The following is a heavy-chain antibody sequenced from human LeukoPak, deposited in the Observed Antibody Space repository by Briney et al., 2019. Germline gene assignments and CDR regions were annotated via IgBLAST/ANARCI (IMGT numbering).Heavy chain of an antibody. J-gene: IGHJ5*02. CDR2: IYYSGST. CDR1: GVSISSSSYY. Sequence: SETLSLTCTVSGVSISSSSYYWGWIRQPPGKGLEWIGSIYYSGSTYYNPSLKSRVTISVDTSKNQFSLKLSSVTAADTAVYYCAREDEYYDILTGTNLRWFDPWGQGTLVTVSS. CDR3: AREDEYYDILTGTNLRWFDP. V-gene: IGHV4-39*07. D-gene: IGHD3-9*01.